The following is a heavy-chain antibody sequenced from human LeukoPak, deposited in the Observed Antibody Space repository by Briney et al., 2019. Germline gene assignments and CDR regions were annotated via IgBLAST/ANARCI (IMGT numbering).Heavy chain of an antibody. V-gene: IGHV1-69*05. CDR3: ARAQYYYDSSGYHFDH. Sequence: SVKVSCKASGGTFSSYAISWVRQAPGQGLEWMGGIIPIFGTANYAQKFQGRVTITTDESTSTAYMELSSLRSEDTAVYYCARAQYYYDSSGYHFDHWGQGTLVTVSS. CDR2: IIPIFGTA. CDR1: GGTFSSYA. D-gene: IGHD3-22*01. J-gene: IGHJ4*02.